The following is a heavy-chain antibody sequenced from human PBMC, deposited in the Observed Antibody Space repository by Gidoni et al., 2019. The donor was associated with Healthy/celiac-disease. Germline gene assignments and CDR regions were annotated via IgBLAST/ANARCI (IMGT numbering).Heavy chain of an antibody. Sequence: EVQLLASGGGLVQPGGPLRLSYAASGVTFSSYAMSWVRQAPGMGLVWVSAISSSGGSTYYTDSVKGRFTISGDNSKNTLYLQMNCLRAEDTAVYYCAKNPGYCSGGSCYPDFDYWGQGTLVTVSS. D-gene: IGHD2-15*01. V-gene: IGHV3-23*01. J-gene: IGHJ4*02. CDR2: ISSSGGST. CDR3: AKNPGYCSGGSCYPDFDY. CDR1: GVTFSSYA.